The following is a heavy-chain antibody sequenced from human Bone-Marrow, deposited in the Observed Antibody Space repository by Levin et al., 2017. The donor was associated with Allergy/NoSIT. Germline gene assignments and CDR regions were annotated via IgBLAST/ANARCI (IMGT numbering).Heavy chain of an antibody. Sequence: GASVKVSCKASGGTFSSYTLTWVRQAPGLGLEWMGRIIPILGRPTYARKFQGRVTFTADKSTNTAYMELISLRSEDTAVYYCARLGQQLLGGVLTQYGMDVWGQGTTVTVSS. D-gene: IGHD6-13*01. CDR2: IIPILGRP. CDR3: ARLGQQLLGGVLTQYGMDV. J-gene: IGHJ6*02. CDR1: GGTFSSYT. V-gene: IGHV1-69*02.